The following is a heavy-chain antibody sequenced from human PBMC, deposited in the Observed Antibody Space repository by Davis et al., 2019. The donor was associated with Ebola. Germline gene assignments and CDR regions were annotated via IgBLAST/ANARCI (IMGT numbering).Heavy chain of an antibody. CDR3: ARVSNKFGMDV. J-gene: IGHJ6*02. CDR1: GFTFSHYY. Sequence: AESLSLSCAASGFTFSHYYMSWIRQAPGQGLEWISYISTSDNTIYYADSVKGRFTISRDNAKNSLYLQMNSLRAEDTAVYYCARVSNKFGMDVWGQGTTVTVSS. D-gene: IGHD1/OR15-1a*01. CDR2: ISTSDNTI. V-gene: IGHV3-11*01.